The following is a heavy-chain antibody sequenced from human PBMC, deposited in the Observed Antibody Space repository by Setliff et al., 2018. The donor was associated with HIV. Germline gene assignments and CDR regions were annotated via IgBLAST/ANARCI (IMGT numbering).Heavy chain of an antibody. V-gene: IGHV4-59*08. J-gene: IGHJ5*02. D-gene: IGHD6-19*01. Sequence: SETLSLTCTVSGASISSFYWSWIRQPPGKGLDWIGYIYYSGSTNYNPSLKSRVTMSVDTSKNRFSLKLDSVTAADTAVYYCARLNQQWLVRDSGSNWFDPWGQGILVTVSS. CDR2: IYYSGST. CDR3: ARLNQQWLVRDSGSNWFDP. CDR1: GASISSFY.